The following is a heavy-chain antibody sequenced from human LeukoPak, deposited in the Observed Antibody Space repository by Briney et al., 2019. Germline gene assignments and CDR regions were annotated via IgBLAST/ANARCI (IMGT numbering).Heavy chain of an antibody. D-gene: IGHD4-17*01. CDR3: ARDFHGDYTSDL. J-gene: IGHJ2*01. Sequence: ASVKVSCKASGYTFTNYGISWVRQAPGHGLEWMGWISAYNGKTNYAQKLQGRVTMTTDTSTSTAYMELRSLSSDDTAAYYCARDFHGDYTSDLWGRGTLVTVSS. CDR1: GYTFTNYG. CDR2: ISAYNGKT. V-gene: IGHV1-18*01.